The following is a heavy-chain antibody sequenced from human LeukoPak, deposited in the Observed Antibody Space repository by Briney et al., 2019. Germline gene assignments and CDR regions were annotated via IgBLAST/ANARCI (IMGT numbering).Heavy chain of an antibody. D-gene: IGHD2-2*01. J-gene: IGHJ3*02. CDR1: GGSISSYY. CDR3: ARVYSVVVPAARPSRDAFDI. CDR2: IYYSGST. V-gene: IGHV4-59*01. Sequence: SETLSLTCTVSGGSISSYYWSWIRQPPGKGLEWIGYIYYSGSTNYNPSLKSRVTISVDTSKNQFSLKLSSVTAADTAVYYCARVYSVVVPAARPSRDAFDIWGQGTMVTVSS.